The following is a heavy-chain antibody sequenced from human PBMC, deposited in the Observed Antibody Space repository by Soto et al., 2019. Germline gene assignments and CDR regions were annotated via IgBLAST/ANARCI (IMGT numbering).Heavy chain of an antibody. D-gene: IGHD3-10*01. V-gene: IGHV3-33*01. CDR3: ARCPRGGDYFDY. CDR2: IWYDGSNK. J-gene: IGHJ4*02. CDR1: GFTFSSYG. Sequence: PGGSLRLSCAASGFTFSSYGMHWVRQAPGKGLEWVAVIWYDGSNKYYADSVKGRFTISRDNSKNTLYLQMNSLRAEDTAVYYCARCPRGGDYFDYWGQGTMVTVYS.